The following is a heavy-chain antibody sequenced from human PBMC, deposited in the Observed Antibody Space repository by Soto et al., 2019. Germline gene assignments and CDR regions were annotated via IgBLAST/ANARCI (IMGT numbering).Heavy chain of an antibody. J-gene: IGHJ4*02. D-gene: IGHD4-4*01. Sequence: QVQLVESVGGVVQPGRSLRLSCAASGFPFSSYGMHWVRQAPGKGLDWVALISYDGSDKYYAASVKGRFTISRDNSKHIPSLEMSRLRVEDTGVYYCAGRQYYFDYCGQGTLVSVSS. CDR2: ISYDGSDK. CDR1: GFPFSSYG. CDR3: AGRQYYFDY. V-gene: IGHV3-30*03.